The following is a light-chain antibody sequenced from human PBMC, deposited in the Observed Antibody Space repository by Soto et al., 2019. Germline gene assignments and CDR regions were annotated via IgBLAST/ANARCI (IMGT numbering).Light chain of an antibody. CDR2: EVV. CDR1: KNDIGVYDF. CDR3: NSYAGSNTYV. J-gene: IGLJ1*01. V-gene: IGLV2-8*01. Sequence: QCVLTQPPSAYGSPGQSVTISCTRTKNDIGVYDFVSWYQHHPGKAPRLIIYEVVQRPSGVPDRFSGSKSGNTASLTVSGLQAADEADYFCNSYAGSNTYVFGSGTKLTVL.